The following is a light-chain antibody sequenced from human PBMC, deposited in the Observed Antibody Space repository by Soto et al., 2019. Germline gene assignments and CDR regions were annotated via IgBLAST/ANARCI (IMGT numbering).Light chain of an antibody. CDR1: QSIATS. CDR3: QQSYNLPRT. Sequence: DVQLTQSPSSLSASIGDTVTISCRSSQSIATSVNWYQQKTGKPPALLIYGASALQIGVPHRFRASVSGTDVTLPITSLQHDDFATYYWQQSYNLPRTFGQGTKVDLK. CDR2: GAS. V-gene: IGKV1-39*01. J-gene: IGKJ1*01.